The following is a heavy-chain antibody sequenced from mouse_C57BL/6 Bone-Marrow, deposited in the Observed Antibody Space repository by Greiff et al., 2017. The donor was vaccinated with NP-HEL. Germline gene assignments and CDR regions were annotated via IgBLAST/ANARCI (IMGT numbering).Heavy chain of an antibody. D-gene: IGHD1-1*02. V-gene: IGHV1-81*01. J-gene: IGHJ3*01. CDR3: ARGWLGWAALFAY. CDR2: IYPRSGNT. Sequence: VKLVESGAELARPGASVKLSCKASGYTFTSYGISWVKQRTGQGLEWIGEIYPRSGNTYYNEKFKGKATLTADKSSSTAYMEFRSLTSEDSAVYFCARGWLGWAALFAYWGQGTLVTVSA. CDR1: GYTFTSYG.